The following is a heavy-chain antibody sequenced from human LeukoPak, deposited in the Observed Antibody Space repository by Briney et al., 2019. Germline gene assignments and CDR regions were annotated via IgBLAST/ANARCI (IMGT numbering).Heavy chain of an antibody. Sequence: GASVKVSCKASGYTFTGYYMHWVRQAPGQGLEWMGWINPNSGGTNYAQKFQGRVTMTRDTSISTAYMELSRLRSDDTAVYYCARTGANYDILTGPTNYGMDVWGQGTTVTVSS. V-gene: IGHV1-2*02. CDR3: ARTGANYDILTGPTNYGMDV. CDR1: GYTFTGYY. CDR2: INPNSGGT. J-gene: IGHJ6*02. D-gene: IGHD3-9*01.